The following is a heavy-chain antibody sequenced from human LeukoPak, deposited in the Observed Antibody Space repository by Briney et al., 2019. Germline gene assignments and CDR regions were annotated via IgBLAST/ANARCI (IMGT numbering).Heavy chain of an antibody. CDR1: GGSISTTSYF. CDR3: ARAMSIAARLQTIFDY. D-gene: IGHD6-6*01. J-gene: IGHJ4*02. Sequence: PSETLSLTCTVSGGSISTTSYFWAWIRQPPGEGLEWIGSIYYSGTTYYNSSLKSRVSISVETSKNHFSLKMSSLTAADTAVYYCARAMSIAARLQTIFDYWGQGTLVTVSS. V-gene: IGHV4-39*07. CDR2: IYYSGTT.